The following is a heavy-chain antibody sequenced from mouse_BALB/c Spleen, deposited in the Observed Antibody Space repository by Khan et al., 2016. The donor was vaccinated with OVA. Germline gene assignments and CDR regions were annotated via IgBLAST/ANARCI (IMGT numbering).Heavy chain of an antibody. V-gene: IGHV9-3-1*01. CDR2: INTYTGEP. D-gene: IGHD2-10*01. CDR1: GYTFTNYG. J-gene: IGHJ4*01. CDR3: ARPPYFSYVMVY. Sequence: QIQLVQSGPELKKPGETVKISCKASGYTFTNYGMNWVKQTPRQGLKWMGWINTYTGEPTYVDDFKGRFAFSLETSASTAYLQINNLKNEDTATYFCARPPYFSYVMVYWGQGTSVTVSS.